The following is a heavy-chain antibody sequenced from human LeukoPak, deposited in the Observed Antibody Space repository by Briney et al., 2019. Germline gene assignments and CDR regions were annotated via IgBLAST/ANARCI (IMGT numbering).Heavy chain of an antibody. D-gene: IGHD6-19*01. V-gene: IGHV4-39*01. CDR1: GGSISRSSNY. CDR3: ARLEQWLAS. J-gene: IGHJ5*02. CDR2: IYYSGST. Sequence: SETLSLTRTVSGGSISRSSNYWGWIRQPPGKGLEWIGSIYYSGSTNYNPSLKSRVTISVDTSKNQFSLKLSSVTAADTAVYYCARLEQWLASWGQGTLVTVSS.